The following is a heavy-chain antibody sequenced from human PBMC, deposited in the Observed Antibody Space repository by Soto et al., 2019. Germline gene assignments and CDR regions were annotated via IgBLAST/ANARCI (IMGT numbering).Heavy chain of an antibody. CDR2: IIPILGIA. V-gene: IGHV1-69*04. D-gene: IGHD3-10*01. CDR1: GGTFSSYT. Sequence: ASVKVSCKASGGTFSSYTISWVRQAPGQGLEWMGRIIPILGIANYAQKFQGRVTITADKSTSTAYMELSSLRSEDTAVYYCARDLLRLTLRNGSGSYYQGYWGQGTLVTVSS. CDR3: ARDLLRLTLRNGSGSYYQGY. J-gene: IGHJ4*02.